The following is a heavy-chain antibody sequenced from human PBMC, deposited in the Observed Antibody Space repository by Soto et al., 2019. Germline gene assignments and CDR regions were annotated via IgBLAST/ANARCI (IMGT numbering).Heavy chain of an antibody. D-gene: IGHD2-2*02. J-gene: IGHJ5*02. V-gene: IGHV4-59*08. Sequence: SETLSLTCTVSGGSISSYYWSWIRQPPGKGLEWIGYIYYSGSTNYNPSLKSRVTISVDTSKNQFSLKLSSVTAADTAVYYCARRQHCSSTSCYRKGNWFDPWGQGTLVTVSS. CDR2: IYYSGST. CDR1: GGSISSYY. CDR3: ARRQHCSSTSCYRKGNWFDP.